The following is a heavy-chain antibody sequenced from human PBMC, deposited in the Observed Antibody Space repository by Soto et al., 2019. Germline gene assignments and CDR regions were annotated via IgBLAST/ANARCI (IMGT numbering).Heavy chain of an antibody. J-gene: IGHJ4*02. D-gene: IGHD1-1*01. CDR2: IIPVFDTP. Sequence: QVRLLQSGAEVRKPGSSVRISCTASGDTFSTYSINWVRQAPGQGLEWMGSIIPVFDTPTYAEKFQGGIYSTADKSTSTVYMELRRLRFDDTAVYYCARALDFPYYFDYWGLGTLVTVSS. CDR3: ARALDFPYYFDY. V-gene: IGHV1-69*06. CDR1: GDTFSTYS.